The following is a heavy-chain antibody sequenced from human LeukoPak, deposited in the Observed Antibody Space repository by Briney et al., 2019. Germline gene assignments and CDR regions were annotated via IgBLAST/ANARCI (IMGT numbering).Heavy chain of an antibody. J-gene: IGHJ4*02. Sequence: GASVKVSCKASGYTFTDYYMHWVRQAPGQGFEWVGIINPITGRTSYAQQFQGRVTMTRDTSTSTFYMALSSLRSEDTAVYYCPRPSGVGATLYYFDQWGQGTLVTVSS. V-gene: IGHV1-46*01. CDR2: INPITGRT. CDR3: PRPSGVGATLYYFDQ. CDR1: GYTFTDYY. D-gene: IGHD1-26*01.